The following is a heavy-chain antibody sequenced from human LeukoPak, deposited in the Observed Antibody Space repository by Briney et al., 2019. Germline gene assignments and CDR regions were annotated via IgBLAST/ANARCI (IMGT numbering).Heavy chain of an antibody. J-gene: IGHJ4*02. CDR2: ISWNSDSI. D-gene: IGHD3-16*02. V-gene: IGHV3-9*01. CDR3: ASTGYDYVWGSYRFV. Sequence: PGGFLRLSCAASGFTFDDYAMHWVRQAPGKGLEWVSGISWNSDSIGYADSVKGRFTISRDNAKNALYLQMNSLRAEDTAVYYCASTGYDYVWGSYRFVWGQGTLVTVSS. CDR1: GFTFDDYA.